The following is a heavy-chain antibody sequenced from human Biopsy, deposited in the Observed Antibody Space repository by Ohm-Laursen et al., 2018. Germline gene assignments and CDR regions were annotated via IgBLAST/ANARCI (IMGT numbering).Heavy chain of an antibody. Sequence: TLSLTCSVSGDSISSSTYYWGWIRQPPGKGLEWIGTIRNTYFRTSLKSRVTMSVDTSKNHFSLKLSSVTAADTGVYYCAREAIGVATAFDIWGRGTMVTVSS. CDR1: GDSISSSTYY. V-gene: IGHV4-39*02. D-gene: IGHD5-12*01. CDR2: IRNT. J-gene: IGHJ3*02. CDR3: AREAIGVATAFDI.